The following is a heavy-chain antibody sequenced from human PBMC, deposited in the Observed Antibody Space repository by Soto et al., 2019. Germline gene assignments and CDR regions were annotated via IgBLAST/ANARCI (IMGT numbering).Heavy chain of an antibody. CDR1: GGPISPYY. D-gene: IGHD6-19*01. CDR3: AREASVGTSPFSNSGWYGYFDY. CDR2: IFHTGTP. J-gene: IGHJ4*02. Sequence: PSETLSLTXTVSGGPISPYYWSWIRHPPGGGLEWIGYIFHTGTPRYSPSLESRVTMSVDSSKNQVYLKLTSVTAADTAVYFCAREASVGTSPFSNSGWYGYFDYWGPGALVTVSS. V-gene: IGHV4-59*01.